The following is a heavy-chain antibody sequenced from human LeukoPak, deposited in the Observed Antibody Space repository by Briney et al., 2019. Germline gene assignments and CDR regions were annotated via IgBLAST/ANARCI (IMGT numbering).Heavy chain of an antibody. CDR2: ISYDGSNK. CDR1: GFTFRSYA. V-gene: IGHV3-30*04. Sequence: GGALRLSCAACGFTFRSYAMHWVRQAPGKGLEWVAVISYDGSNKYYADSVKGRFTISRDNSKNTLYLQMNSLRAEDTAVYYCARDYYGSGSYYQTTYFDYWGQGTLVTVSS. D-gene: IGHD3-10*01. J-gene: IGHJ4*02. CDR3: ARDYYGSGSYYQTTYFDY.